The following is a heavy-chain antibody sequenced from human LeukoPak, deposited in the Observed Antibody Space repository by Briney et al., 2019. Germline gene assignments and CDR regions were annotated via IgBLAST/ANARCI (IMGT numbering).Heavy chain of an antibody. CDR2: IYYSGST. J-gene: IGHJ4*02. CDR3: ARRTKV. CDR1: GGSISSYY. V-gene: IGHV4-59*08. Sequence: SDTLSLTCTVSGGSISSYYWSWIRQPPGKGLEWIGYIYYSGSTNYNTSLKSRVTISVDTSKNQFSLKLSSVTAADTAVYYCARRTKVWGQGTLVTVSS.